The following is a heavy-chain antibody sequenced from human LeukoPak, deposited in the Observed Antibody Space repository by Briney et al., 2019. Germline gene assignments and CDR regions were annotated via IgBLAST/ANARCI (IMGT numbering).Heavy chain of an antibody. Sequence: GGSLRPSCAASGFTFSDYAMHWVRQAPGKGLEWVAVISKDGSDKYYPGSVRGRFTISRDNSKNTIYLQMDSLRAEDTAIYYCARDYWWNYDYWGQGTLVTVSS. J-gene: IGHJ4*02. CDR2: ISKDGSDK. CDR3: ARDYWWNYDY. V-gene: IGHV3-30-3*01. CDR1: GFTFSDYA. D-gene: IGHD1-7*01.